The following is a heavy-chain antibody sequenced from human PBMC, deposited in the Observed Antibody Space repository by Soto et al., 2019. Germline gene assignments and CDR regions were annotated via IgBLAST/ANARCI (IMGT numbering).Heavy chain of an antibody. CDR3: ARDPSTVNKLIGVWFDP. D-gene: IGHD4-4*01. J-gene: IGHJ5*02. Sequence: QVQLVQSGAEVKKPGSSVKVSCKASGGTFSSYAISWVRQAPGQGLECMGGIIPVFGTANYAQKFQGRVTINADESTSTVYMELSSLRSEDTAVYYCARDPSTVNKLIGVWFDPWGQGTLVTVSS. V-gene: IGHV1-69*01. CDR1: GGTFSSYA. CDR2: IIPVFGTA.